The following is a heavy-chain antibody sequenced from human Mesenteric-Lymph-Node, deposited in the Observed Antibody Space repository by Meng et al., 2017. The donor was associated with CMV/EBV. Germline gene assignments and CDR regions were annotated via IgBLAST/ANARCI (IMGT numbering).Heavy chain of an antibody. CDR3: ASGSYYYYGMDV. CDR2: INHSGST. V-gene: IGHV4-34*01. CDR1: GGSFSGYF. Sequence: SETLSLTCAVYGGSFSGYFWSWIRQPPGEGLEWIGEINHSGSTTYNPSLKSRVTISVDTSKNQFSLKLSSVTAADTAVYYCASGSYYYYGMDVWGQGTTVTVSS. J-gene: IGHJ6*02.